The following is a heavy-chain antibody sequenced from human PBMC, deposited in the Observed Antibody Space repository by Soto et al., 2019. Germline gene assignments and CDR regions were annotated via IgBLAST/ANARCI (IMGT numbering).Heavy chain of an antibody. CDR1: GFTFSNYA. CDR3: AKARTYGRYYYVEAFDV. J-gene: IGHJ3*01. Sequence: GGSLRLSCSASGFTFSNYAMSWVRQSPGKGLEWVSGVSSTGTSPNYAGSVQGRFTISRDNSKNMFYLQMKSLRAEDTAIYYCAKARTYGRYYYVEAFDVWGQGTMVTVSS. CDR2: VSSTGTSP. V-gene: IGHV3-23*01. D-gene: IGHD3-22*01.